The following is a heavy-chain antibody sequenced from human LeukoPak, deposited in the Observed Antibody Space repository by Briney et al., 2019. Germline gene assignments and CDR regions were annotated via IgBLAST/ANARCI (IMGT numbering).Heavy chain of an antibody. J-gene: IGHJ4*02. Sequence: GGSLRLSCAASGFTLSTYWMHWVRQAPGRGLVWVSRINPDGTITSYADSVKGRFTISRDNAKNTLYLQMNSLRAEDTAVYYYARVGVGQYHFDYWGQGNLVTVSS. CDR2: INPDGTIT. D-gene: IGHD2-2*01. CDR1: GFTLSTYW. V-gene: IGHV3-74*01. CDR3: ARVGVGQYHFDY.